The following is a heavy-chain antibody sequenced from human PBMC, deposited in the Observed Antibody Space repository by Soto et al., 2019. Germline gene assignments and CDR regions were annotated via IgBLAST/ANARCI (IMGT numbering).Heavy chain of an antibody. V-gene: IGHV3-48*01. D-gene: IGHD4-17*01. CDR1: GFSFSTHY. CDR2: INRDSSLI. CDR3: LNGDYY. Sequence: EQLVESGGGLVQPGGSLRLSCAASGFSFSTHYMTWVRQAPGKGLEWISSINRDSSLIYYADSVRGRFTISRDNVQNSLYLQMISLRADDTAVYFCLNGDYYVGQGTLVTVSS. J-gene: IGHJ4*02.